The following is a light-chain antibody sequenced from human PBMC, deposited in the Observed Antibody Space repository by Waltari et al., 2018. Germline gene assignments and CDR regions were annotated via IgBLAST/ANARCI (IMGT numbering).Light chain of an antibody. V-gene: IGKV2-28*01. CDR2: FGS. CDR1: QSRLHSNGNNY. CDR3: IQARQTPNT. J-gene: IGKJ2*01. Sequence: EIVMTQSPLSLSVTLGEPASISCRSSQSRLHSNGNNYLDCYLQKQGHYPRVLIYFGSNRASGVPDRFSGSGSGTDFTLGISSVEAEDVGVYYCIQARQTPNTFGQGPSWRSN.